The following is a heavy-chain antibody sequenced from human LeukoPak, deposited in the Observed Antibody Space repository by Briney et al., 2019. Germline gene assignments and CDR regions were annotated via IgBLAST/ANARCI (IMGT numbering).Heavy chain of an antibody. Sequence: SVKVSCKASGGTFSSYAISWVRQAPGQGLEWMGGIIPIFGTANYAQKFQGRVTITADKSTSTAYMELSSLRSEDTAVYYCARDLDSSGYYYVYWGQGTLVTVSS. V-gene: IGHV1-69*06. J-gene: IGHJ4*02. CDR3: ARDLDSSGYYYVY. CDR2: IIPIFGTA. D-gene: IGHD3-22*01. CDR1: GGTFSSYA.